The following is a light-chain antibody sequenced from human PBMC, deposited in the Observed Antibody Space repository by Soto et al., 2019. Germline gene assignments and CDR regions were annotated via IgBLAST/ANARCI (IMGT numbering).Light chain of an antibody. J-gene: IGLJ1*01. Sequence: QAVVTQPPSASGTPGQRVTISCSGSSSNIGNNDVFWYQQLPGTAPKLLMYRNNQRPSGVPDRFSGSKSGTSASLAISGLRSEDEADYYCAAWDDSLSGYVFGTGTKLTVL. CDR1: SSNIGNND. CDR3: AAWDDSLSGYV. CDR2: RNN. V-gene: IGLV1-47*01.